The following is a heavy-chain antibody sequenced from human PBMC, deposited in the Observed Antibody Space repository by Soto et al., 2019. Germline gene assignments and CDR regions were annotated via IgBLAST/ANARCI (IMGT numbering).Heavy chain of an antibody. CDR1: GGSLTGYY. Sequence: QVQLQQWGAGLLKPSETLSLTCAVNGGSLTGYYWSWIRQPPGKGLEWIGEIKDGGSTNYSPSLRTRLPIAADTSKNQFSLRLNSVTAADTAVYFCARGQEGIVATHWDQGTLVTVSS. CDR3: ARGQEGIVATH. V-gene: IGHV4-34*01. D-gene: IGHD5-12*01. CDR2: IKDGGST. J-gene: IGHJ4*02.